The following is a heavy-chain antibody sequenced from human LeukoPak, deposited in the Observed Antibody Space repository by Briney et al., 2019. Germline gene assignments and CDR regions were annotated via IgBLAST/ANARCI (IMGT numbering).Heavy chain of an antibody. V-gene: IGHV4-59*12. CDR2: IYHSGST. Sequence: SETLSLTCTVSGGSISSYYWSWIRQPPGKGLEWIGYIYHSGSTYYNPSLKSRVTISVDRSKNQFSLKLSSVTAADTAVYYCAREDTTVTTGGFDYWGQGTLVTVSS. J-gene: IGHJ4*02. D-gene: IGHD4-17*01. CDR3: AREDTTVTTGGFDY. CDR1: GGSISSYY.